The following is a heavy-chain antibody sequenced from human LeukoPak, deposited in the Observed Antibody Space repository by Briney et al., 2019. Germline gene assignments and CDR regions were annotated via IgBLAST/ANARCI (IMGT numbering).Heavy chain of an antibody. J-gene: IGHJ5*02. CDR2: IYTSGST. D-gene: IGHD3-22*01. Sequence: PSETLSLTCTVSGGSISSYYWSWIRQPAGKGLEWIGRIYTSGSTNYNPSLKSRVTMSVDTSKDQFSLKLSSVTAADTAVYYCARDLYDSSGFNWFDPWGQGALVTVSS. V-gene: IGHV4-4*07. CDR1: GGSISSYY. CDR3: ARDLYDSSGFNWFDP.